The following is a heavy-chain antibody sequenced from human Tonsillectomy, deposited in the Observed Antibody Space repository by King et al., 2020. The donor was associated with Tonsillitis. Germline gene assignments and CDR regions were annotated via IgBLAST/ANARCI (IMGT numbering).Heavy chain of an antibody. CDR3: AIDPTYDFWSGSQKYFYY. CDR2: IYYSGST. V-gene: IGHV4-39*07. J-gene: IGHJ4*02. D-gene: IGHD3-3*01. Sequence: LQLQESGPGLVKPSETLSLTCTVSGGSISSSSYYWGWIRQPPGKGLEWIGSIYYSGSTYYNPSLKSRVTISVDTSKNQFSLKLRSVTAADTAVYYCAIDPTYDFWSGSQKYFYYWGQGTLVTVSS. CDR1: GGSISSSSYY.